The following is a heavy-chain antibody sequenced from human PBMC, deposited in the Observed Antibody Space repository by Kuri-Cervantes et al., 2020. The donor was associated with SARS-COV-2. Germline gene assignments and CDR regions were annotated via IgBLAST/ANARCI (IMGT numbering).Heavy chain of an antibody. V-gene: IGHV3-7*01. Sequence: GESLKISFAASGFTFGRSWLNWVRQAAGKGLEWVAKIDQEGSEKYYVDSVEGRLTITRDNPQNSLDLQMDSLRAGDTGVYFCAKLAVNDPIDMWGQGTMGTVSS. CDR1: GFTFGRSW. CDR3: AKLAVNDPIDM. CDR2: IDQEGSEK. J-gene: IGHJ3*02. D-gene: IGHD6-13*01.